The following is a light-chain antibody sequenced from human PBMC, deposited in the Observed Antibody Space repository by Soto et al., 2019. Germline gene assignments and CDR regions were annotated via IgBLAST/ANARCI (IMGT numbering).Light chain of an antibody. V-gene: IGKV3-11*01. CDR2: DAS. Sequence: EIVMTQSPSTLSVSPVERGTLSFIASQSVSSNLAWYQQKPGQAPRLLIYDASNRATGIPARFSGSGSGTDFTLTISSLEPEDFAVYYCQQRSNWPLITFGQGTRLEIK. CDR3: QQRSNWPLIT. CDR1: QSVSSN. J-gene: IGKJ5*01.